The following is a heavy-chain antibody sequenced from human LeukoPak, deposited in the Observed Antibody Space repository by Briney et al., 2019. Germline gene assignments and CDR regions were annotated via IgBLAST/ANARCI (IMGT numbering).Heavy chain of an antibody. V-gene: IGHV3-53*01. CDR3: ASDREYCGSAKCYDYFQY. D-gene: IGHD2-2*01. J-gene: IGHJ1*01. Sequence: QTGGSLRLSCTASGFTVRTHSMSWVRQAPGKGLEWISVIYSGGSTYYADSVNGRFTISRDSSKNTLFLQMSSLRAEDTALYYCASDREYCGSAKCYDYFQYWGQGTLVTVCS. CDR2: IYSGGST. CDR1: GFTVRTHS.